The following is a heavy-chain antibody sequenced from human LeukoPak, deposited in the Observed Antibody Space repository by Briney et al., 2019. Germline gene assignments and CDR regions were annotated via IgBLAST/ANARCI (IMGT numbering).Heavy chain of an antibody. Sequence: GGSLRLSCAASGFTFSSYWMSWVRQAPGKGLEWVANIKQDGSEKYYVDSVKGRFTISRDNAKNSLYLQMNSLRAEDTAVYYCVSRIAAAGAEYFQHWGQGTLVTVSS. CDR2: IKQDGSEK. D-gene: IGHD6-13*01. CDR1: GFTFSSYW. J-gene: IGHJ1*01. V-gene: IGHV3-7*03. CDR3: VSRIAAAGAEYFQH.